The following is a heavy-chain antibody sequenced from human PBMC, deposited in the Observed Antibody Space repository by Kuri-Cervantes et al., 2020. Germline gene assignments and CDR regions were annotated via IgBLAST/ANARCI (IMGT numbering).Heavy chain of an antibody. J-gene: IGHJ4*02. V-gene: IGHV3-48*03. Sequence: GESLKISCAASGFTFSTYEMNWVRQAPGKGLEWVSYISSSGSIKKYADSVKGRFTISRDNAKNSLYLQMNSLRDEDTAVYYCARDMIAVAGIDYWGQGTLVTVSS. CDR1: GFTFSTYE. CDR2: ISSSGSIK. CDR3: ARDMIAVAGIDY. D-gene: IGHD6-19*01.